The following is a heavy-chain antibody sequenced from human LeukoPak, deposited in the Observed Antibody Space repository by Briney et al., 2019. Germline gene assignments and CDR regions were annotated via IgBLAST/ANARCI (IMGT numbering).Heavy chain of an antibody. CDR3: AREGYSYLVYYFDY. CDR1: RFTFSSYW. Sequence: GGSLRLSCAASRFTFSSYWMSWVRQAPGKGLEWVANIKQDGSEKYYVDSVKGRFTISRDNAKNSLYLQMNSLRAEDTAVYYCAREGYSYLVYYFDYWGQGTLVPVSS. J-gene: IGHJ4*02. V-gene: IGHV3-7*01. CDR2: IKQDGSEK. D-gene: IGHD5-18*01.